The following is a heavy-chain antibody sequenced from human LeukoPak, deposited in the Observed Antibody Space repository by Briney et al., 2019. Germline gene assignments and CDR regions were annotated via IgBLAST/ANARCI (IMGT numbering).Heavy chain of an antibody. CDR1: KFTFSHYG. V-gene: IGHV3-30*18. D-gene: IGHD3-3*01. Sequence: GGSLRLSCTASKFTFSHYGMQWVRQAPGKGLEWVAVISSDGSIKVYADSVKGGFTLSRDNSINTVDLQMNSLRAEDTAVYYCVKEYHSRGFGAYFDYWGQGTLVTVSS. J-gene: IGHJ4*02. CDR2: ISSDGSIK. CDR3: VKEYHSRGFGAYFDY.